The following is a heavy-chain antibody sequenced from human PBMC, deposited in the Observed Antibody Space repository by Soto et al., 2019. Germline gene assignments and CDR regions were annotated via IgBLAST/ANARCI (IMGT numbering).Heavy chain of an antibody. CDR1: GGSISSYY. D-gene: IGHD5-12*01. Sequence: SETLSLTCTVSGGSISSYYWSWIRQPPGKGLEWIGYIYYSGSTNYNPSLKSRVTISVDTSKNQFSLKLSSVTAADTAVYYCASYYSGYDRNYMDVWGKGTTVTVSS. J-gene: IGHJ6*03. CDR3: ASYYSGYDRNYMDV. V-gene: IGHV4-59*01. CDR2: IYYSGST.